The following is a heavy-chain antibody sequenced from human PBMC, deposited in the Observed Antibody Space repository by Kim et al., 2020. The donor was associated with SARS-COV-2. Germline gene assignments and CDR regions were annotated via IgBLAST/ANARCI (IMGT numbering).Heavy chain of an antibody. D-gene: IGHD3-22*01. V-gene: IGHV3-21*01. CDR1: GFTFSSYS. Sequence: GGSLRLSCAASGFTFSSYSMNWVRQAPGKGLELVSSISSSSSYIYYADSVKGRFTISRDNAKNSLYLQMNSLRAEDTAVYYCAREYYDSSGSRWENLGWGQGTLVTVSS. CDR2: ISSSSSYI. CDR3: AREYYDSSGSRWENLG. J-gene: IGHJ4*02.